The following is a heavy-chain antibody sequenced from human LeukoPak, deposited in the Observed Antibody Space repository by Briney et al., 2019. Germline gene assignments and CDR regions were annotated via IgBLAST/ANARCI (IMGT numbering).Heavy chain of an antibody. D-gene: IGHD1-14*01. V-gene: IGHV3-21*01. J-gene: IGHJ6*03. CDR2: ISSSSSYV. CDR3: ARGTSYYSYYFMDV. CDR1: GFTFSSYT. Sequence: GGSLRLSCAASGFTFSSYTMNWLRQAPGKGLEWVSSISSSSSYVYYTDSVKGRFTISRDNAKNSLYLQTNSLRAEDTAVYYCARGTSYYSYYFMDVWGKGTTVTVSS.